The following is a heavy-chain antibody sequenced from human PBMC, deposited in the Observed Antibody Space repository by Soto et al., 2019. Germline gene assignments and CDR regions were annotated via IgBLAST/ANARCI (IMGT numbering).Heavy chain of an antibody. CDR1: GFTVTSGS. CDR3: ARGHPGVDGTAPYY. V-gene: IGHV3-53*01. CDR2: IYSGGGT. Sequence: PGGSLRLSCAASGFTVTSGSMSWVRQAPGRGLEWVSVIYSGGGTYYADSVRGRFTFSRDNSKNTLYLQMNSLRAEDTAVYYCARGHPGVDGTAPYYWGQGTLVTVSS. D-gene: IGHD3-3*01. J-gene: IGHJ4*02.